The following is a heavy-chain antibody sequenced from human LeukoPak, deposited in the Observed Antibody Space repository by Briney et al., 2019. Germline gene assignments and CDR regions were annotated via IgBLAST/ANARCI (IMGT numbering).Heavy chain of an antibody. D-gene: IGHD6-6*01. J-gene: IGHJ5*02. V-gene: IGHV3-53*01. Sequence: PGGSLRLSCAASGFTFSSYSMNWVRQAPGKGLEWVSVIYSGGSTYYADSVKGRFTISRDNSKNTLYLQMNSLRAEDTAVYYCARTEYSSSSCWFDPWGQGTLVTVSS. CDR2: IYSGGST. CDR3: ARTEYSSSSCWFDP. CDR1: GFTFSSYS.